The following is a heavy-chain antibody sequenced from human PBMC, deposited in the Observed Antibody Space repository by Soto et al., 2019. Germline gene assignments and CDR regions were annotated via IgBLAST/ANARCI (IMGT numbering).Heavy chain of an antibody. V-gene: IGHV4-39*01. Sequence: TSETLSLTCTVSGGSISSSSYYWGWIRQPPGKGLEWIGSIYYSGSTYYNPSLKSRVTISVDTSKNQFSLKLSSVTAADTAVYYCASPGSWFDPWGQGTLVTVSS. CDR2: IYYSGST. J-gene: IGHJ5*02. D-gene: IGHD3-10*01. CDR3: ASPGSWFDP. CDR1: GGSISSSSYY.